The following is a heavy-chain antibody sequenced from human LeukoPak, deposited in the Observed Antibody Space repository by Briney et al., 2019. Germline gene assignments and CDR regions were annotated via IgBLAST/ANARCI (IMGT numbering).Heavy chain of an antibody. CDR3: ARQLYDFWSGYYYYYGMDV. CDR1: GGSISSYY. D-gene: IGHD3-3*01. J-gene: IGHJ6*02. V-gene: IGHV4-59*01. CDR2: IYYSGST. Sequence: SETLSLTCTVSGGSISSYYWSWIRQPPGKGLEWIGYIYYSGSTNYNPSLKSRVTISVDTSKNQFSLKLSSVTAADTVVYYCARQLYDFWSGYYYYYGMDVWGQGTTVTVSS.